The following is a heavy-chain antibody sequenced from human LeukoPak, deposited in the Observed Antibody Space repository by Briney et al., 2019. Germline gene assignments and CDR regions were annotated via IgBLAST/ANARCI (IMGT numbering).Heavy chain of an antibody. Sequence: ASVKVSCKASGYTFSNFGISWVRQAPGQGPEWVGWISAYSGNINYPEKFQGRLTMTTDTSTSTAYMDLRSLRSDDTGVYYCARDARDLRNGSGFDYWGQGPLVTVS. CDR1: GYTFSNFG. D-gene: IGHD1-1*01. CDR2: ISAYSGNI. V-gene: IGHV1-18*01. J-gene: IGHJ4*01. CDR3: ARDARDLRNGSGFDY.